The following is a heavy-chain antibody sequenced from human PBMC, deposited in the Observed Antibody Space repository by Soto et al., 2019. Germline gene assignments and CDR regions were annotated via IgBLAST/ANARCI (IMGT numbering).Heavy chain of an antibody. V-gene: IGHV1-18*04. CDR1: GYTXSNHG. Sequence: SXKVCFKASGYTXSNHGIGSVRQAPGQGLEWLGWISGHNGNTKYAQRLKGRVTITADTSKSTASMELRSLRSDDTAVYYCARDLYPLAYYFDFWGQGTLGTVS. J-gene: IGHJ4*02. CDR2: ISGHNGNT. D-gene: IGHD2-8*01. CDR3: ARDLYPLAYYFDF.